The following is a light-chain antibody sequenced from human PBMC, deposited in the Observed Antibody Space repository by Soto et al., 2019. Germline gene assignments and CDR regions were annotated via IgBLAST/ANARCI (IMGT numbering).Light chain of an antibody. J-gene: IGKJ4*01. CDR2: ASS. Sequence: EVVLTQSPGTLSVSPGERATLSCRASQTVAGSYLAWYQQIPGQAPRLLIYASSSRATGLPDRFSGSGSGTDFTLTISRLEPEDFAVYYCQQYGSSPLTFGGGTKVEIK. CDR1: QTVAGSY. V-gene: IGKV3-20*01. CDR3: QQYGSSPLT.